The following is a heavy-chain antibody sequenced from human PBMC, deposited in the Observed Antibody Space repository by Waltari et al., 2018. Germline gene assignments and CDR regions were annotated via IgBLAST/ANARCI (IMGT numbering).Heavy chain of an antibody. V-gene: IGHV4-4*07. CDR3: ARESRIAAADWCDP. Sequence: QVQLQESGPGLVKPSETLSLTCTVSGGSISSYYWSWIRQPAGKGLEWIGRIYTSGSTNYNPALKMRVTMSVDTSKNQFSLKLSSVTAADTAVYYCARESRIAAADWCDPWGQGTLVTVSS. CDR1: GGSISSYY. J-gene: IGHJ5*02. CDR2: IYTSGST. D-gene: IGHD6-13*01.